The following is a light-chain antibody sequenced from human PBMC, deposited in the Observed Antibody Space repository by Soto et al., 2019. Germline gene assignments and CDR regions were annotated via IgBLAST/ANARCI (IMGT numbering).Light chain of an antibody. Sequence: EIVMTQSPATLSLSPGERATLSCRASQSVDRNLAWYQQKPGQPPRLLIYDASTRATGIPARISGSGSGTEFTLTISSLQHEDFAVYYCQQFSSYTLTFGGGTKVDIK. CDR2: DAS. CDR3: QQFSSYTLT. V-gene: IGKV3-15*01. J-gene: IGKJ4*01. CDR1: QSVDRN.